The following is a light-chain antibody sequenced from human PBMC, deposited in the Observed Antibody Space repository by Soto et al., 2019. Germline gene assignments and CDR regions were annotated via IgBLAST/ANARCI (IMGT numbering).Light chain of an antibody. CDR3: QQLNSYPLT. CDR1: QGVGSY. J-gene: IGKJ1*01. V-gene: IGKV1-9*01. CDR2: AAS. Sequence: DIRLTQSPSLLSASLGDRVTVTFRASQGVGSYFAWYQQKPGKAPKLLIYAASTLQSGVPSRFSGSGSGTDFTLTITSLQPEDFATYYRQQLNSYPLTFGQGTKVDIK.